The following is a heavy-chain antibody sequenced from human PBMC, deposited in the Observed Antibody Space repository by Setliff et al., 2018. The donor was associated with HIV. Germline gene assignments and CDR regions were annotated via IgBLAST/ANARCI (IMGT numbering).Heavy chain of an antibody. Sequence: GGSLRLSCAASGFTFRIYSMNWVRQAPGKGLEWVSSISWDGGSTYYADSVKGRFTISRDNSKNSLYLQMNSLRTEDTALYYCAKDGGRGEDYYYYMDVWGKGTTVTVSS. D-gene: IGHD3-10*01. V-gene: IGHV3-43*01. CDR2: ISWDGGST. CDR1: GFTFRIYS. J-gene: IGHJ6*03. CDR3: AKDGGRGEDYYYYMDV.